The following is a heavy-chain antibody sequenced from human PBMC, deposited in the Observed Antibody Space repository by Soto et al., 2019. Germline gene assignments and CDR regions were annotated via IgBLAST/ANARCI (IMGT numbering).Heavy chain of an antibody. J-gene: IGHJ6*02. CDR3: AVGVVAARDYGMDV. CDR1: GFTFSSYA. V-gene: IGHV3-30-3*01. D-gene: IGHD2-15*01. Sequence: GSLRLSCAASGFTFSSYAMHWVRQAPGKGLEWVAVISYDGSNKYYADSVKGRFTISRDNSKNTLYLQMNSLRAEDTAVYYCAVGVVAARDYGMDVWGQGTTVTVYS. CDR2: ISYDGSNK.